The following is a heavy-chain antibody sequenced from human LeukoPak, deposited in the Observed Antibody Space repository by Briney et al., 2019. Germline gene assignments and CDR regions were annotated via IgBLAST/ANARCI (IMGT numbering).Heavy chain of an antibody. Sequence: SETLSLTCTVSGGSISTYYWNWVRQSPGKGLEWVGYMYYSGSTNYNPSLKSRVTISVDTSKNESSLKLSSVTAADTAVYYCARTPATTWTNHFDYWGQGTLVTVSS. CDR3: ARTPATTWTNHFDY. V-gene: IGHV4-59*01. J-gene: IGHJ4*02. CDR2: MYYSGST. CDR1: GGSISTYY. D-gene: IGHD4-17*01.